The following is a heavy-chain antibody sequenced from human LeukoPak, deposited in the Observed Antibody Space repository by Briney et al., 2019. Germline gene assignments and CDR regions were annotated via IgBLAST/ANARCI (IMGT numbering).Heavy chain of an antibody. CDR3: ARVTGPYSGSYFLSFFDY. Sequence: SETLSLTCTVSGGSISSYYWSWIRQPPGKGLERIGYIYYSGSTNYNPSLKSRVTISVDTSKNQFSLKLSSVTAADTAVYYCARVTGPYSGSYFLSFFDYWGQGTLVTVSS. CDR1: GGSISSYY. V-gene: IGHV4-59*01. D-gene: IGHD1-26*01. CDR2: IYYSGST. J-gene: IGHJ4*02.